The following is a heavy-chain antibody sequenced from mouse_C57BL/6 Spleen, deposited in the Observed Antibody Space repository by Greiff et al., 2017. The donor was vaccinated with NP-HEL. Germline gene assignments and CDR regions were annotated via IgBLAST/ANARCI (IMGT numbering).Heavy chain of an antibody. V-gene: IGHV1-9*01. CDR2: ILPGSGST. J-gene: IGHJ2*01. D-gene: IGHD1-1*01. CDR1: GYTFTGYW. CDR3: ARPIYYGSSYGDYFDD. Sequence: QVQLKESGAELMKPGASVKLSCKATGYTFTGYWIEWVKQRPGHGLEWIGEILPGSGSTNYNEKFKGKATFTADTSSNTAYMQFISLTTEDSAIYSCARPIYYGSSYGDYFDDWGQGTTLTVSS.